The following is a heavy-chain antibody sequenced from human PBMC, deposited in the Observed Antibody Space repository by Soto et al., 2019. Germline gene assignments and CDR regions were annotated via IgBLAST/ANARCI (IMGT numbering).Heavy chain of an antibody. CDR1: GFTFSSYA. V-gene: IGHV3-30-3*01. CDR2: ISYDGSNK. J-gene: IGHJ4*02. Sequence: PGGSLRLSCAASGFTFSSYAMHWVRQAPGKGLEWVAVISYDGSNKYYADSVKGRFTTSRDNSKNTLYLQMNSLRAEDTAVYYCARGGYFDSSNYLAYWGLGTLVTVSS. D-gene: IGHD3-22*01. CDR3: ARGGYFDSSNYLAY.